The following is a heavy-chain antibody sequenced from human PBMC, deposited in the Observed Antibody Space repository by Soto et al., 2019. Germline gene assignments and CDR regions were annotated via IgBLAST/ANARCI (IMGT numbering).Heavy chain of an antibody. D-gene: IGHD2-8*01. J-gene: IGHJ6*02. V-gene: IGHV3-30-3*01. CDR3: ARDRTSYYYYYGMDV. CDR1: GFTFSSYA. CDR2: ISYDGSNK. Sequence: QVQLVESGGGVVQPGRSLRLSCAASGFTFSSYAMHWVRQAPGKGLEWVAVISYDGSNKYYADSVKGRFTISRDNSKNTLYLQMNSLRAEATDVYYCARDRTSYYYYYGMDVWGQGTTVTVSS.